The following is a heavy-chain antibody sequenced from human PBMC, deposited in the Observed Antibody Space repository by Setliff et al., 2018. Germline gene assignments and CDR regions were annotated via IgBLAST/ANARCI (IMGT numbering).Heavy chain of an antibody. CDR1: GGTFSSYA. CDR3: AREGVDTRSSTDYRYYMDV. Sequence: GASVKVSCKASGGTFSSYAISWVRQAPGQGLEWMGGIIPIFGTANYAQKFQGRVTITADESTSTAYMELSSLRIEDTAVYYCAREGVDTRSSTDYRYYMDVWGKGTTVTVSS. J-gene: IGHJ6*03. CDR2: IIPIFGTA. V-gene: IGHV1-69*13. D-gene: IGHD5-18*01.